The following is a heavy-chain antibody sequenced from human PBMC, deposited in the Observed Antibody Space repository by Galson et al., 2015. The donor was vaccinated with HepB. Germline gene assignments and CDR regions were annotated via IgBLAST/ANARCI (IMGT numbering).Heavy chain of an antibody. CDR1: GYTFTSYY. CDR2: INPSGGST. V-gene: IGHV1-46*01. CDR3: AREGTGGGEDH. Sequence: SVKVSCKASGYTFTSYYMHWVRQAPGQGLEWMGIINPSGGSTSCAQKFQGRVTMTRDTSTSTVYMELSSLRSEDTAVYYCAREGTGGGEDHWGQGTLVTVSS. D-gene: IGHD3-16*01. J-gene: IGHJ4*02.